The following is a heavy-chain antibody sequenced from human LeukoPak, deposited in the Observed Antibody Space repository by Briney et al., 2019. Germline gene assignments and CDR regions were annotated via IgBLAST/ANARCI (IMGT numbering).Heavy chain of an antibody. V-gene: IGHV1-18*01. CDR2: ISAYNGNK. D-gene: IGHD3-10*01. CDR1: GYTFTSYG. CDR3: ARVWWTIAMVRGADWFDP. Sequence: ASVKASCKASGYTFTSYGTSWVRQAPGQGLEWMGWISAYNGNKNDAQKLQGRVTMTTDTSTSTAYMELRSLRSDDTAVYYCARVWWTIAMVRGADWFDPWGQGTLVTVSS. J-gene: IGHJ5*02.